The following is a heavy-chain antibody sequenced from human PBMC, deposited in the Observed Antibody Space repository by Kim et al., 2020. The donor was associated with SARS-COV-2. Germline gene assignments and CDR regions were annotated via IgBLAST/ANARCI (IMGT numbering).Heavy chain of an antibody. CDR1: GGSISSSSYY. CDR3: ARREQQLVRGSGAFAI. J-gene: IGHJ3*02. Sequence: SETLSLTCTVSGGSISSSSYYWGWIRQPPGKGLEWIGSIYYSGSTYYNPSLKSRVTISVDTSKNQFSLKLSSVTAADTAVYYCARREQQLVRGSGAFAI. CDR2: IYYSGST. D-gene: IGHD6-13*01. V-gene: IGHV4-39*01.